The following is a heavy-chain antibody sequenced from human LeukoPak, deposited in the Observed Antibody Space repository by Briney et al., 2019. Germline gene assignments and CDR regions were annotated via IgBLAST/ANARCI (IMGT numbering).Heavy chain of an antibody. Sequence: PSETLSLTCLVSADSITTYYWSWFRQPAGDRPQWIGQIHIDGTRNYNPSLKSRVAMSIDTSKNQVSLDVFSVTAADTAVYYCARKAPKKGWFDPWGQGTLVTVSS. V-gene: IGHV4-4*07. J-gene: IGHJ5*02. CDR2: IHIDGTR. CDR3: ARKAPKKGWFDP. CDR1: ADSITTYY.